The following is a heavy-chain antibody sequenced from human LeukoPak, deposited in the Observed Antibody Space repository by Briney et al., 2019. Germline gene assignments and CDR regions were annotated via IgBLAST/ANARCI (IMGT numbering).Heavy chain of an antibody. CDR2: IYSGGST. D-gene: IGHD6-19*01. CDR3: ASSGWPRSLDY. CDR1: GFIVSSNY. V-gene: IGHV3-53*01. Sequence: GGSLRLSCAASGFIVSSNYMSWVRQAPGKGLEWVSVIYSGGSTFYADSVKGRFTISRDNSKNTLFLQMNSLTAEDTAVYYCASSGWPRSLDYWGQGTMVTVSS. J-gene: IGHJ4*02.